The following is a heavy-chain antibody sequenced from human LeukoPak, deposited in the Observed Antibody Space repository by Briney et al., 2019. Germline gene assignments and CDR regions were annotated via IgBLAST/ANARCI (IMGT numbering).Heavy chain of an antibody. D-gene: IGHD3-10*01. J-gene: IGHJ4*02. V-gene: IGHV4-30-2*01. CDR2: IYHSGST. Sequence: SGTLSLTCTVSGGSISSSSYSWSWIRQPPGKGLEWIGYIYHSGSTYYNPSLKSRVTISVDRSKNQFSLKLSSVTAADTAVYYCARGAEDGSGSYYNGNPFYFDYWGQGTLVTVSS. CDR1: GGSISSSSYS. CDR3: ARGAEDGSGSYYNGNPFYFDY.